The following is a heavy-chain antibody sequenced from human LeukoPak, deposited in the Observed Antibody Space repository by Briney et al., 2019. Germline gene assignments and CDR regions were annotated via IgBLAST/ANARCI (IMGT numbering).Heavy chain of an antibody. CDR3: ARDLNLGDFWSGSFDP. V-gene: IGHV3-21*01. Sequence: PGGSLRLSCAASGFTFSSYSMNWVRQAPGKGPEWVLSISSSSSYIYYADSVKGRFTISRDHAKNSLYLQMNSLRAEDTAVYYCARDLNLGDFWSGSFDPWGQGTLVTVSS. D-gene: IGHD3-3*01. CDR2: ISSSSSYI. J-gene: IGHJ5*02. CDR1: GFTFSSYS.